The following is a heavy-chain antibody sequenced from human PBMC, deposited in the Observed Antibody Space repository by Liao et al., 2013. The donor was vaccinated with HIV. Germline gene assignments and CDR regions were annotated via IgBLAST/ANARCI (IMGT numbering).Heavy chain of an antibody. CDR1: GGSISHYY. V-gene: IGHV4-4*07. CDR3: AGFTFGGPYAFDI. CDR2: IYAGGST. D-gene: IGHD3-16*01. Sequence: QVQLQESGPGLVKPSETLSLTCTVSGGSISHYYWSWIRQPAGKGMEYIGRIYAGGSTYQNPSLRSRVTISVDTSKNQFSLKLNSVTAADTAVYYCAGFTFGGPYAFDIWGQGTMVTVSS. J-gene: IGHJ3*02.